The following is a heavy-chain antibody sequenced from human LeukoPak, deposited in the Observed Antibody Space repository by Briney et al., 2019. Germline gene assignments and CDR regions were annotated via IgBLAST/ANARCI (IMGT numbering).Heavy chain of an antibody. CDR1: GFTFSSYS. CDR3: ARDYGSGSLFDY. V-gene: IGHV3-48*01. D-gene: IGHD3-10*01. Sequence: GVLRLSCAASGFTFSSYSMNWVRPAPGKGLEWVSYISSSSSTIYYADSVKGRFTISRDNAKNSLYLQMNSLRAEDTAVYYCARDYGSGSLFDYWGQGTLVTVSS. J-gene: IGHJ4*02. CDR2: ISSSSSTI.